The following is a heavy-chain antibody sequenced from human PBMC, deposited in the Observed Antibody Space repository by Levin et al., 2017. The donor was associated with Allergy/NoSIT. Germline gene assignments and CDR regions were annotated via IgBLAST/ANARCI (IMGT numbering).Heavy chain of an antibody. CDR3: AKDPQYSSGRTYYFDY. Sequence: GESLKISCAASGFTFSSYAMSWVRQAPGKGLEWVSAISGSGGSTYYADSVKGRFTISRDNSKNTLYLQMNSLRAEDTAVYYCAKDPQYSSGRTYYFDYWGQGTLVTVSS. J-gene: IGHJ4*02. CDR2: ISGSGGST. V-gene: IGHV3-23*01. D-gene: IGHD6-19*01. CDR1: GFTFSSYA.